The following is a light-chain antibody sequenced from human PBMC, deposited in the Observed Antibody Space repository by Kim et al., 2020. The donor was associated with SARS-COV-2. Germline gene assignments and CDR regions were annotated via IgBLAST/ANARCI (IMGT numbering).Light chain of an antibody. V-gene: IGKV1-33*01. CDR2: DVS. CDR1: QEITNY. CDR3: QQYANLPIT. Sequence: VSGGDRVTITCQAIQEITNYLNWYQQKPGKTPKLLIYDVSNLERGVPSRFRGAGCGTNFTFTISSLHPEDAATYFCQQYANLPITFGQGTRLEIK. J-gene: IGKJ5*01.